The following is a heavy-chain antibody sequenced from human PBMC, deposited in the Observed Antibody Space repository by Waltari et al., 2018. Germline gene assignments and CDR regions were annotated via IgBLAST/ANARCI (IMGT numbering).Heavy chain of an antibody. CDR1: GYTFTGYY. D-gene: IGHD3-16*01. J-gene: IGHJ4*01. Sequence: QVHLVQSGAEVRKPGASVKVSCKGSGYTFTGYYIQWLRQAPGQGLEWMGWIDPNTGGTKLAQKFQGRVTMTRDTCINTVYMELSSLGSDDTAVYYCARDLYDSRVPGDY. CDR2: IDPNTGGT. V-gene: IGHV1-2*02. CDR3: ARDLYDSRVPGDY.